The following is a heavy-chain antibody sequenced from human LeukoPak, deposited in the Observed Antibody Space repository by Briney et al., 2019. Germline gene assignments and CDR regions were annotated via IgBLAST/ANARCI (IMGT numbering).Heavy chain of an antibody. D-gene: IGHD5-18*01. Sequence: SETLSLTCTVSGGSISSYYWSWIRQPPGKGLEWIGYIYYSGSTNYNPSLKSRVTISVDTSKNQFSLKLSSVTAADTAVYYCARVIVDTAMVSTRYFDYWGQGTLVTVSS. CDR2: IYYSGST. J-gene: IGHJ4*02. CDR3: ARVIVDTAMVSTRYFDY. V-gene: IGHV4-59*01. CDR1: GGSISSYY.